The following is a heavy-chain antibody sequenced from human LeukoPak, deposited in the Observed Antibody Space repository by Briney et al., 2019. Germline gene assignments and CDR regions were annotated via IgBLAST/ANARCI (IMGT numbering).Heavy chain of an antibody. V-gene: IGHV4-34*01. CDR3: ARSRLWFGTIDY. CDR2: INHSGST. CDR1: GGSFSGYY. Sequence: SETLSLTRAVYGGSFSGYYWSWIRQPPGKGLEWIGEINHSGSTNYNPSLKSRVTISVDTSKNQFSLKLSSVTAADTAVYYCARSRLWFGTIDYWGQGTLVTVSS. D-gene: IGHD3-10*01. J-gene: IGHJ4*02.